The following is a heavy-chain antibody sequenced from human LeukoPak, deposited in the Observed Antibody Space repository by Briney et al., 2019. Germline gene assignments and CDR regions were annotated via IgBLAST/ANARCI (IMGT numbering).Heavy chain of an antibody. CDR2: IYNVGNT. V-gene: IGHV3-66*01. CDR1: GFTVSSNY. J-gene: IGHJ4*02. D-gene: IGHD2-15*01. Sequence: PGGSLRLSCAASGFTVSSNYMSWVRQAPGKGLEWVSTIYNVGNTYYADSVKGRFTISRDNSKNTLYLQMNSLSAEDTSLYYCVKMGYFSIWSTTFDYWGQGTLVTVSS. CDR3: VKMGYFSIWSTTFDY.